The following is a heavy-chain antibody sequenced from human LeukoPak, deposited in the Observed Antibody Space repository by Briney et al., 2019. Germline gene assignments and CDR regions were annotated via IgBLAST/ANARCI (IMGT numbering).Heavy chain of an antibody. D-gene: IGHD2-2*01. Sequence: SQTLSLTCAISGDSFSSTSVTWDWIRPSPSRGLEWVGRTYYRSTWYNDYAVSVRGRITVNPDTSKNQFSLHLNSVTPEDTAVYYCARRLTQYDCFDPLGQGILVTVSS. J-gene: IGHJ5*02. CDR3: ARRLTQYDCFDP. V-gene: IGHV6-1*01. CDR2: TYYRSTWYN. CDR1: GDSFSSTSVT.